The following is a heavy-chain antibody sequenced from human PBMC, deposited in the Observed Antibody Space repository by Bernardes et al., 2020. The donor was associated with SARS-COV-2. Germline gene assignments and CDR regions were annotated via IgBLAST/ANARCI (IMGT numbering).Heavy chain of an antibody. D-gene: IGHD5-12*01. Sequence: GGSLRLSCAASGFTFSSYAMHWVRQAPGKGLEWVAVISYDGSNKYYADSVKGRFTISRDNSKNTLYVQMNSLRAEDTAVYYCASSRFSYSGYDYYWGQGTLVTVSS. CDR1: GFTFSSYA. CDR2: ISYDGSNK. V-gene: IGHV3-30-3*01. J-gene: IGHJ4*02. CDR3: ASSRFSYSGYDYY.